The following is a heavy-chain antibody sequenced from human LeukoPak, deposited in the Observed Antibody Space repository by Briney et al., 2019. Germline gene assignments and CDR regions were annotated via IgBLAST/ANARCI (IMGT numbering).Heavy chain of an antibody. D-gene: IGHD4-23*01. CDR3: ARDGGSDLFDY. J-gene: IGHJ4*02. Sequence: GASVKVSCKASGYTFTNYGISWVRQAPGQGLEWVGWISAYNGNPNYAQNLQGRVTVTTDTSTSTAYMELRSLRSDDTAVYYCARDGGSDLFDYWAREPWSPSPQ. V-gene: IGHV1-18*01. CDR2: ISAYNGNP. CDR1: GYTFTNYG.